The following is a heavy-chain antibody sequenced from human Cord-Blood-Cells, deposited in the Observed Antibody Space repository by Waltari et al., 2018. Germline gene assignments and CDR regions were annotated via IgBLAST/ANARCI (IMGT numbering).Heavy chain of an antibody. V-gene: IGHV4-34*01. D-gene: IGHD6-6*01. CDR3: ARILYSSSSYYYYYMDV. CDR2: INHSGST. Sequence: QVQLQQWGAGLLKPSETLSLACAVYGGSFSGYYWSWIRQPPGKGLEWIGEINHSGSTNYNPSLKSRVTISLDTSKNQFSLKLSSVTAADTAVYYCARILYSSSSYYYYYMDVWGKGTTVTVSS. CDR1: GGSFSGYY. J-gene: IGHJ6*03.